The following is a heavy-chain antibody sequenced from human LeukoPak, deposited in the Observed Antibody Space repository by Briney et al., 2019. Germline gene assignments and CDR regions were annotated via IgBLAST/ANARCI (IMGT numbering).Heavy chain of an antibody. D-gene: IGHD3-10*01. CDR3: AKGRTYGSGSFYMDV. J-gene: IGHJ6*03. CDR2: IWYDGNTK. CDR1: GFTFCSYG. V-gene: IGHV3-33*06. Sequence: GRSLRLSCAASGFTFCSYGMHWVRQAPGKGLEWAAVIWYDGNTKFYGDFVKGRFTISRDNSKNTVYLQMDSLRAEDTAVYYCAKGRTYGSGSFYMDVWGVGTTVTVSS.